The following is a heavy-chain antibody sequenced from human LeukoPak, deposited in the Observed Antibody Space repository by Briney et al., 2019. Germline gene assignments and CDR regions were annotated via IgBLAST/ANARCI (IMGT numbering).Heavy chain of an antibody. D-gene: IGHD3-22*01. CDR3: AREDSSGYYKFDY. Sequence: GGSLRLSCAASGFTFTSYWMHWVRQAPGKGLVWVSRMNSDGSSTTYADSVKGRFTISRDNAKNTPYLQMNSLRVEDTAVYYCAREDSSGYYKFDYWGQGTLVTVSS. CDR1: GFTFTSYW. J-gene: IGHJ4*02. CDR2: MNSDGSST. V-gene: IGHV3-74*01.